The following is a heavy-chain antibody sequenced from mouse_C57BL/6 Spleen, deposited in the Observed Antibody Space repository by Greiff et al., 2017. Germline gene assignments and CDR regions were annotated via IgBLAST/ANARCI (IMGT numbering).Heavy chain of an antibody. D-gene: IGHD4-1*02. V-gene: IGHV1-69*01. CDR1: GYTFTSYW. Sequence: QVQLQQPGAELVMPGASVKLSCKASGYTFTSYWMHWVKQRPGQGLEWIGEIDPSDSYTNYNQKFKGKSTLTVDKSSSTAYMQLSSLTSEDSAVYYCARFQLVFDYWGQGTTLTVSS. CDR3: ARFQLVFDY. J-gene: IGHJ2*01. CDR2: IDPSDSYT.